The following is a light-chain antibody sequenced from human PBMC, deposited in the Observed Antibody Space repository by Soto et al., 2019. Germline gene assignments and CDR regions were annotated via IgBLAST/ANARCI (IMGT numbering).Light chain of an antibody. J-gene: IGKJ2*01. Sequence: DIQMTQSPSTLSASVGDRVTITCRASQSTSKWLAWYQQKPGTAPKLLIYDASILESGVPSRFSGSGSGSEFTLTISSLQPDDFATYYCQQYNNYLYTFGQGTKWIS. CDR1: QSTSKW. CDR3: QQYNNYLYT. V-gene: IGKV1-5*01. CDR2: DAS.